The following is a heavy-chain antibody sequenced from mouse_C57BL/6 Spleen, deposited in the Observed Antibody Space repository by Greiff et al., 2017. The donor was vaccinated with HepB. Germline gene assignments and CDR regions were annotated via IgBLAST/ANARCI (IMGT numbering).Heavy chain of an antibody. V-gene: IGHV1-81*01. CDR2: IYPRSGNT. Sequence: QVQLQQSGAELARPGASVKLSCKASGYTFTSYGISWVKQSTGQGLEWIGEIYPRSGNTYYNEKFKGKATLTADKSSSTAYMELRSLTSEDSAVYFCARWGDYYGSSGGYFDYWGQGTTLTVSS. CDR1: GYTFTSYG. CDR3: ARWGDYYGSSGGYFDY. J-gene: IGHJ2*01. D-gene: IGHD1-1*01.